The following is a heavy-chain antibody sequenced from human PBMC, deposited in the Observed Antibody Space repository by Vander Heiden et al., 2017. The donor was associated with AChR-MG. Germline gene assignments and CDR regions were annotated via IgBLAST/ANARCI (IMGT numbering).Heavy chain of an antibody. D-gene: IGHD6-13*01. Sequence: QVQLQQWGAGLLKPSETLSLTCAVYGGSFSGYYWSWIRQPPGKGLEWIGEINHSGSTNYNPSLKSRVTISVDTSKNQFSLKLSSVTAADTAVYYCAISRRRAAAGRIFDYWGQGTLVTVSS. V-gene: IGHV4-34*01. CDR1: GGSFSGYY. J-gene: IGHJ4*02. CDR3: AISRRRAAAGRIFDY. CDR2: INHSGST.